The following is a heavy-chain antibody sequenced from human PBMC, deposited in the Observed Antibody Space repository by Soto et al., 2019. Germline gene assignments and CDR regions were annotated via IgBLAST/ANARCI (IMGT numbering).Heavy chain of an antibody. CDR1: GGSIRSSSYY. V-gene: IGHV4-39*01. J-gene: IGHJ4*02. Sequence: PSETLSLTCTVSGGSIRSSSYYWGWISQPPGKGLEWIRNIYYGGSTYYNPSLKSRVSISVDTSKNQFSLKLSSVTAADTAVYYCARLHAYDDRTGDYGVYVDYWGQGTLVTVSS. D-gene: IGHD3-22*01. CDR2: IYYGGST. CDR3: ARLHAYDDRTGDYGVYVDY.